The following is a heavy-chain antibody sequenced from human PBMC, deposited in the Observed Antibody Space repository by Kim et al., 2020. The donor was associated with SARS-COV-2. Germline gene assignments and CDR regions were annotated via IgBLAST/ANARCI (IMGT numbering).Heavy chain of an antibody. J-gene: IGHJ4*02. CDR3: AIRVAVAGTIDY. Sequence: YYADSVKGRFTVSRDNSKNTLNLQMNGLRAEDTAVYYCAIRVAVAGTIDYWGQGTLVTVSS. V-gene: IGHV3-23*01. D-gene: IGHD6-19*01.